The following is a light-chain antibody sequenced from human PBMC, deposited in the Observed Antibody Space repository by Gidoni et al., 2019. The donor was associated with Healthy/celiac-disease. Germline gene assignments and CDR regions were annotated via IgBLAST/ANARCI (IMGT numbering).Light chain of an antibody. CDR3: QQYNNWPPP. Sequence: EIVMTQSPATLSVSPGERATLSCRASQSVSSNLAWYQQKPGQAPRPLIYGASTRATGIPARFSGSGSGTEFTLTISSLQSEDFAVYYCQQYNNWPPPFGQXTKVEIK. CDR1: QSVSSN. CDR2: GAS. V-gene: IGKV3-15*01. J-gene: IGKJ1*01.